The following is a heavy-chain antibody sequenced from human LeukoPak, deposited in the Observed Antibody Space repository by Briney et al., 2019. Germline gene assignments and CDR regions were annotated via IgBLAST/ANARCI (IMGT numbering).Heavy chain of an antibody. V-gene: IGHV4-39*01. J-gene: IGHJ4*02. Sequence: SETLSLTCTVSGGSISSSSYYWGWIRQPPGKGLERIGSIYYSGSTYYNPSLKSRVTISVDTSKNQFSLKLSSVTAADTAVYYCARQATKVYFDYWGQGTLVTVSS. CDR3: ARQATKVYFDY. D-gene: IGHD1-1*01. CDR2: IYYSGST. CDR1: GGSISSSSYY.